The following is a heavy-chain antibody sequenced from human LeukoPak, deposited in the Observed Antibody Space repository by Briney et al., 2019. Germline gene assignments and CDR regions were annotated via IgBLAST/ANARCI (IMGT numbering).Heavy chain of an antibody. J-gene: IGHJ4*02. V-gene: IGHV1-46*01. D-gene: IGHD3-10*01. Sequence: GASVKVSCKASGYTFTNYYIHWVRQAPGQGLEWMGVINTSIGSTVYAQKFQGRLTLTRYTSTSTVYMELSSLRAEDTAVYYCARGGPADGTVNSFDNCGQGTLVTVSS. CDR3: ARGGPADGTVNSFDN. CDR1: GYTFTNYY. CDR2: INTSIGST.